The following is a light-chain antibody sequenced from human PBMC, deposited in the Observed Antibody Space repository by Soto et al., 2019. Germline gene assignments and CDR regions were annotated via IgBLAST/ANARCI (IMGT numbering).Light chain of an antibody. V-gene: IGKV3-11*01. CDR2: DAS. CDR1: RSVSSY. Sequence: EIVLTQSPGTLSLTPGERATLSCRASRSVSSYLAWYQQKPGQAPRLLIYDASNRATGIPARFSGSGSGTDFTLTIDSLQPEDFATYYCQQSYSRVTFGQGTKVDIK. J-gene: IGKJ1*01. CDR3: QQSYSRVT.